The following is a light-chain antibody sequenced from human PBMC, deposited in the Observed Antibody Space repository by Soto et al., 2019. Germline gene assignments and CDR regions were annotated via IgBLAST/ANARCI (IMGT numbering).Light chain of an antibody. Sequence: DIQMTQSPSSLSASVGDRVTITCQASQDISNYLNWYQQKPGKAPKLLIYDASNLETGVPSRFSGSGSGTDFTFTISSLQPEDISTYNCPQYDNLPYTFGQGTNLEIK. CDR2: DAS. CDR1: QDISNY. V-gene: IGKV1-33*01. CDR3: PQYDNLPYT. J-gene: IGKJ2*01.